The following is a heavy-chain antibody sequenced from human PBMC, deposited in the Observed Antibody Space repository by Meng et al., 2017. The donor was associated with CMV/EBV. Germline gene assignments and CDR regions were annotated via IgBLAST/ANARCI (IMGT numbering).Heavy chain of an antibody. Sequence: ASVKVSCKASGYTFTGYYIHWVRQAPGQGLEWMGWINPNSGGTNYAQKFQGRVTMTRDTSIRTAYMELSRQRSNDTAVYYDARLGDSSSPEWSFDYWGQGTPVTVSS. D-gene: IGHD6-6*01. CDR1: GYTFTGYY. J-gene: IGHJ4*02. CDR2: INPNSGGT. CDR3: ARLGDSSSPEWSFDY. V-gene: IGHV1-2*02.